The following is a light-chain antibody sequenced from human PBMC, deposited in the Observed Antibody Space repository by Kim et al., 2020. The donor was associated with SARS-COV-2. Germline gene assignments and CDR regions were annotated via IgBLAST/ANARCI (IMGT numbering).Light chain of an antibody. CDR1: QSISSH. CDR3: QQSYITPFT. J-gene: IGKJ3*01. Sequence: DIQMTQSPSTLSASVGDRVTITCRTTQSISSHLNWYQQKPGRAPKLLISAASTLQGGVPSRFSGSGSETDFTLTISSLQPEDFATYCCQQSYITPFTVGPGTKVDIK. CDR2: AAS. V-gene: IGKV1-39*01.